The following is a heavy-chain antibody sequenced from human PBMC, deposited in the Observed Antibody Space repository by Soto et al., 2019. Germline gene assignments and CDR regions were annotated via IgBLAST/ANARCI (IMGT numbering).Heavy chain of an antibody. CDR2: KPYTGSP. D-gene: IGHD7-27*01. J-gene: IGHJ4*02. CDR3: AKVGWGGDS. Sequence: SETLSLTCSVSGDSVSRGSYHWSWIRQPPGKGPEWIGFKPYTGSPDYNPSLKSRVVISIDRSKNQFSLKLSSVTATDTAVYFCAKVGWGGDSWGQGTLVTVSS. CDR1: GDSVSRGSYH. V-gene: IGHV4-61*01.